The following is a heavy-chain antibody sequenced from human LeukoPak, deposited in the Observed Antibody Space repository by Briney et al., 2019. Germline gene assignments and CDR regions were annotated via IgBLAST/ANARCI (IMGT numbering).Heavy chain of an antibody. CDR2: IKSKTDGGTT. D-gene: IGHD1-26*01. V-gene: IGHV3-15*01. CDR1: GFTFSNAW. CDR3: TIRLVGATVFDY. J-gene: IGHJ4*02. Sequence: GGSLRLSCAASGFTFSNAWMSWVRQAPGKGLEWVGRIKSKTDGGTTDYAAPVKGRFTISRDDSKNTLYLQMNSLKTEDTAVYYCTIRLVGATVFDYWGQGTLVTVSS.